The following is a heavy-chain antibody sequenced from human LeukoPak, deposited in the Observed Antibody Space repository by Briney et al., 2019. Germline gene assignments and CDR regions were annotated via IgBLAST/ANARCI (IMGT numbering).Heavy chain of an antibody. V-gene: IGHV3-64*01. J-gene: IGHJ4*02. CDR1: GFTFSSYA. D-gene: IGHD3-16*01. CDR2: ISSNGGST. Sequence: GESLRLSCAASGFTFSSYAMHWVRQAPGKGLEYVSAISSNGGSTYYANSVKGRFTISRDNSKNTLYLQTGSLRAEDMAVYYCARVSARVYEGYYFDYWGQGTLVTVSS. CDR3: ARVSARVYEGYYFDY.